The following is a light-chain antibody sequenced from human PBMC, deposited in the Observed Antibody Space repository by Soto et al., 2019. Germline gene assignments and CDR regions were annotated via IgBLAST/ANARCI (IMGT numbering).Light chain of an antibody. CDR3: QQYNHWWA. V-gene: IGKV3-15*01. CDR2: ETS. CDR1: QSISTN. Sequence: EIVLTQYPATLSVSPGERASLSCRASQSISTNLAWYQQKPGQAPGLLIYETSIRATGIPGRLSGSGSGTEFTLTISSPQSEDFAVYYCQQYNHWWAFGQGTKVDIK. J-gene: IGKJ1*01.